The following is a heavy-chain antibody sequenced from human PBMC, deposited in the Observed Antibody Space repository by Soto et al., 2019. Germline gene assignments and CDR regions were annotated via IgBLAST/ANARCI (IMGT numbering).Heavy chain of an antibody. CDR3: ARAQFPYYDILTGGRGVDYYYYYGMDV. Sequence: SVKVSCKASGGTLSSYAISWVRQAPGQGLEWMGGIIPIFGTANYAQKFQGRVTITADESTSTAYMELSSLRSEDTAVYYCARAQFPYYDILTGGRGVDYYYYYGMDVWGQGTTVTVSS. D-gene: IGHD3-9*01. CDR2: IIPIFGTA. CDR1: GGTLSSYA. J-gene: IGHJ6*02. V-gene: IGHV1-69*13.